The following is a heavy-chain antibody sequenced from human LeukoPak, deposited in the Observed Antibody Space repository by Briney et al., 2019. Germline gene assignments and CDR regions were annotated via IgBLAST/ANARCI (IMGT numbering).Heavy chain of an antibody. CDR1: GFTFSSEA. Sequence: PGGSLRLSCAASGFTFSSEAMSGVRQAPGKGLEWVSAISGSGVSIYYTASVKGRFTISRDNSKNTLYLQMNSLRPDDTAVYYCAKMQTEYDTSTGLYRALCDYWGQGTLVTVSS. CDR2: ISGSGVSI. V-gene: IGHV3-23*01. J-gene: IGHJ4*02. D-gene: IGHD3-9*01. CDR3: AKMQTEYDTSTGLYRALCDY.